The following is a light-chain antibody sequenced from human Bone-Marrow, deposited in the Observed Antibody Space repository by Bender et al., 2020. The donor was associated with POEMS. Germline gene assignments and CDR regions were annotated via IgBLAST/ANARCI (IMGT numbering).Light chain of an antibody. V-gene: IGLV2-8*01. CDR2: DVG. CDR3: CSSTTDNTYV. J-gene: IGLJ1*01. CDR1: SSDVGADDY. Sequence: QSALTQPPSASESPGQSVTISCTGTSSDVGADDYVSWYQQHPGKAPKLMIYDVGERPSGVPDRFSGSKSGNTASLTISGLQADDEADYYCCSSTTDNTYVFGTGTKVTVL.